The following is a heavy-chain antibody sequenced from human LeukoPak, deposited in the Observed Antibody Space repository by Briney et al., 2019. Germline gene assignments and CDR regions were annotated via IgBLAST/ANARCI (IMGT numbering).Heavy chain of an antibody. D-gene: IGHD1-7*01. CDR2: INPNSGGT. V-gene: IGHV1-2*02. Sequence: ASVKVSCKASGYSFNSQGMNWVRQAPGQGLEWMGWINPNSGGTNYAQKFQGRVTMTRDTSISTAYMELSRLRSDDTAVYYCARDSHNWNYSGFDPWGQGTLVTVSS. J-gene: IGHJ5*02. CDR3: ARDSHNWNYSGFDP. CDR1: GYSFNSQG.